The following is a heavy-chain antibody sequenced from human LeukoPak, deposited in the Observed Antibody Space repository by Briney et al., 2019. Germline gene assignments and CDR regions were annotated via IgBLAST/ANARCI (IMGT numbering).Heavy chain of an antibody. J-gene: IGHJ5*02. V-gene: IGHV4-34*01. CDR3: ARCPGYCSGGSCFDWFDP. D-gene: IGHD2-15*01. CDR2: INHSGST. Sequence: SETLSLTCTVSGGSFSGYYWSWIRQPPGKGLEWIGEINHSGSTNYNPSLKSRVTISVDTSKNQFSLKLSSVTAADTAVYYCARCPGYCSGGSCFDWFDPWGQGTLVTVSS. CDR1: GGSFSGYY.